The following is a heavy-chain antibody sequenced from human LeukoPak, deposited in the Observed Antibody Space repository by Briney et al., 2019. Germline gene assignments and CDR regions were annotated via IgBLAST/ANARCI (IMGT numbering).Heavy chain of an antibody. CDR2: ISGDGGST. J-gene: IGHJ3*02. CDR1: GFTFDDYA. CDR3: AKGGASSWLGTFEN. D-gene: IGHD6-13*01. V-gene: IGHV3-43*02. Sequence: GGSLRLSCAASGFTFDDYALHWVRQAPGKGLEWVSLISGDGGSTYYADSVKGRFTISRDNSKNSLYLQMNSLRTEDTALYYCAKGGASSWLGTFENWGQGTMVTVSS.